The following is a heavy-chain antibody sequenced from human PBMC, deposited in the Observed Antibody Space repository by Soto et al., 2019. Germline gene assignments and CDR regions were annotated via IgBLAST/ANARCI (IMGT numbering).Heavy chain of an antibody. CDR3: AKSRPGVDTAMAFDY. CDR1: GFTFSSYG. D-gene: IGHD5-18*01. CDR2: ISYDGSNK. J-gene: IGHJ4*02. Sequence: GGSLRLSCAASGFTFSSYGMHWVRQAPGKGLEWVAVISYDGSNKYYADSVKGRFTISRDNSKNTLYLQMNSLRAEDTAVYYCAKSRPGVDTAMAFDYWGQGTLVTVSS. V-gene: IGHV3-30*18.